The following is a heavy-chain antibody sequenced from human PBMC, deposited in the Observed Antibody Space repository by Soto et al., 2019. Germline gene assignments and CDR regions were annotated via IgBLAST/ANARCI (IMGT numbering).Heavy chain of an antibody. J-gene: IGHJ4*02. Sequence: PSETLSLTCTVSGGSVSNSNYYWVWIRQSPGKVLEWIGSVYYRGRGYSKSSVKSRITISVDTSKNQFSLNLNSVTASDTAVYFCVSQRTSVLSQAYFDYWGPGALVTVSS. CDR3: VSQRTSVLSQAYFDY. CDR1: GGSVSNSNYY. D-gene: IGHD2-8*01. CDR2: VYYRGRG. V-gene: IGHV4-39*01.